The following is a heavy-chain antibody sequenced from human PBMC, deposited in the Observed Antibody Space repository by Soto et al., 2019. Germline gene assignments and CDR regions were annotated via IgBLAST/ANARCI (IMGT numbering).Heavy chain of an antibody. CDR1: GFTFRSYA. J-gene: IGHJ6*02. CDR3: PIGGYSGSYYYYYGMDV. CDR2: ISGSGGST. V-gene: IGHV3-23*01. Sequence: GGSLRLSCAASGFTFRSYAMSWVRQAPGKGLEWVSAISGSGGSTYYADSVKGRFTISRDNSKNTLYLQMNSLRAEDTAVYYCPIGGYSGSYYYYYGMDVWGQGTTVTVSS. D-gene: IGHD1-26*01.